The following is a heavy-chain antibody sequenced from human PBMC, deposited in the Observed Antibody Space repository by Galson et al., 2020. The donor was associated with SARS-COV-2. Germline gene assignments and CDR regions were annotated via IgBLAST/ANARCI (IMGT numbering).Heavy chain of an antibody. Sequence: SETLSLTCAISGDSVSSNSVAWNWIRQSPSRGLEWLGTTYYRSKWINEYAVSMRSRITINPDTSKNQFSLQLNSVSPEDTAVYYCARGANRALDYWGQGTLVTVSS. J-gene: IGHJ4*02. V-gene: IGHV6-1*01. CDR3: ARGANRALDY. CDR2: TYYRSKWIN. CDR1: GDSVSSNSVA.